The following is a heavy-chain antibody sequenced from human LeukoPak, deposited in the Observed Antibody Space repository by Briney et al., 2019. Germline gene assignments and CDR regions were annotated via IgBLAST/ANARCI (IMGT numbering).Heavy chain of an antibody. CDR1: GGSFSGYY. J-gene: IGHJ4*02. CDR2: INHSGST. Sequence: SETLSLTCAVYGGSFSGYYWSWIRQPPGKGLEWIGEINHSGSTNYNPSLKSRVTISVDTSKNQFSLKLSSVTAADTAVYYCAKFLPTHIVVANYYFDYWGQGTLVTVSS. D-gene: IGHD2-21*01. CDR3: AKFLPTHIVVANYYFDY. V-gene: IGHV4-34*01.